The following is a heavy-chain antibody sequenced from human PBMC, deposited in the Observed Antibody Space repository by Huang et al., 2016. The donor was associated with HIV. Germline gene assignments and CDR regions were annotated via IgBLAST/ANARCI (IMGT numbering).Heavy chain of an antibody. CDR3: AKARYDYGDYKIVSFDY. J-gene: IGHJ4*02. CDR1: GFPFSTYG. Sequence: QVQLVESGGGVVQPGRSLRLSCAASGFPFSTYGMHWVRQATGKGLGWEAVISHDATKKYYGDSVRGRFTISRDNSKDTLYLQLDSLRVEDTAVYFCAKARYDYGDYKIVSFDYWGQGSLVTVSS. D-gene: IGHD4-17*01. V-gene: IGHV3-30*18. CDR2: ISHDATKK.